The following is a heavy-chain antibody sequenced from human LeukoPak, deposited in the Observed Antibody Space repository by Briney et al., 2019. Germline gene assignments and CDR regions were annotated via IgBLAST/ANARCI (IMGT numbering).Heavy chain of an antibody. Sequence: GGSLRLSCAGSGFIFSSYALSWVRQAPGKGLEWVSAISTSGANTYYADSVRGRFTISRDNSKNTLHLQMNTLRAEDTAVYYCATTKEARRYFDYWGQGTLVTVSS. CDR2: ISTSGANT. CDR3: ATTKEARRYFDY. V-gene: IGHV3-23*01. J-gene: IGHJ4*02. CDR1: GFIFSSYA. D-gene: IGHD1-1*01.